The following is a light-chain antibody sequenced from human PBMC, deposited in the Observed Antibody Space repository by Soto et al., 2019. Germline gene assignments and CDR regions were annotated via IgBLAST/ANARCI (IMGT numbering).Light chain of an antibody. Sequence: EIVLTQSPATLSLSPGERATFSCRASEGVSNNLACYQQKPGQPPRLLISDSSNRATGIPARFSVSGSGTDFTLNISDLEPEDFAVYSCNQGSRWPGYTFGQGTKLEI. J-gene: IGKJ2*01. CDR2: DSS. V-gene: IGKV3D-11*03. CDR1: EGVSNN. CDR3: NQGSRWPGYT.